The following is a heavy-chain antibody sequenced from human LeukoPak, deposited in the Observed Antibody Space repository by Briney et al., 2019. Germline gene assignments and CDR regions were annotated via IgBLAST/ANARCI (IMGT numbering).Heavy chain of an antibody. J-gene: IGHJ4*02. CDR2: IKQDGSEK. D-gene: IGHD6-19*01. CDR1: GFTFSNYW. CDR3: ARHSNGWSEGTY. V-gene: IGHV3-7*03. Sequence: GRSLRLSCAAPGFTFSNYWMTWVRQAPGKGLEWVANIKQDGSEKNYVDSVKGRFTISRDNAKNSLYLQMNSLRAEDTAVYYCARHSNGWSEGTYWGQGTLVTVTS.